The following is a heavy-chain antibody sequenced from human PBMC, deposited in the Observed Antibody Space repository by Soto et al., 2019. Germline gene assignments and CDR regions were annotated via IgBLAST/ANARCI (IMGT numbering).Heavy chain of an antibody. Sequence: VKLPESGPGLVKPSETLSLTCTVSGDSIRSYYWSWIRQPPGKGLEWIGYIYYSGTTTYNPSLKGRVPLSVDRSQNQFSLELTSMTAADTAVYFCARDLRGAGTSGYYGMDVWGQGPTVSVSS. D-gene: IGHD6-19*01. CDR1: GDSIRSYY. J-gene: IGHJ6*02. V-gene: IGHV4-59*01. CDR2: IYYSGTT. CDR3: ARDLRGAGTSGYYGMDV.